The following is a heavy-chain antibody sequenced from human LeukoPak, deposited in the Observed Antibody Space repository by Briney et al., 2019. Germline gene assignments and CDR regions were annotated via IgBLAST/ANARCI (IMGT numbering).Heavy chain of an antibody. Sequence: ASVKVSCKASGYTFTSYAMHWVRQAPGQRLEWMGWINAGNGNTEYSQKFQGRVTITRDTSASTAYMELSSLRSEDTAVYYCARADSPDIVVVVAATPSAFDIWGQGTMVTVSS. V-gene: IGHV1-3*01. D-gene: IGHD2-15*01. J-gene: IGHJ3*02. CDR1: GYTFTSYA. CDR2: INAGNGNT. CDR3: ARADSPDIVVVVAATPSAFDI.